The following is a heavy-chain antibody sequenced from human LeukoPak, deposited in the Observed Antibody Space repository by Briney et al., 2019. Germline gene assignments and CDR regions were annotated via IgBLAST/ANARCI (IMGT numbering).Heavy chain of an antibody. CDR3: ATTSGGLRDAFDI. Sequence: SETLSLTCTVSGGSISSYYWSWIRQPPGKGLEWIGYIYYSGSTNYNPSLKSRVTISVDTSKNQFSLKLSSVTAADTAVYYYATTSGGLRDAFDIWGQGTMVTVSS. D-gene: IGHD1-26*01. CDR2: IYYSGST. CDR1: GGSISSYY. V-gene: IGHV4-59*01. J-gene: IGHJ3*02.